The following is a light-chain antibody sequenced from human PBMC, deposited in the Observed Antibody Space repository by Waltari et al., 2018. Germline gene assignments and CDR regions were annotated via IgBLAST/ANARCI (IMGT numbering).Light chain of an antibody. J-gene: IGKJ5*01. CDR1: QNIRDS. Sequence: QMNQSPSSLSASVGDLVTITCRASQNIRDSVAWYQEKPGKAPKPLLYDAASLEGGVPSRFSGSGYGTDFALTISSLQPEDFATYYCQQYYSTPVTFGQGTRLGIK. V-gene: IGKV1-NL1*01. CDR3: QQYYSTPVT. CDR2: DAA.